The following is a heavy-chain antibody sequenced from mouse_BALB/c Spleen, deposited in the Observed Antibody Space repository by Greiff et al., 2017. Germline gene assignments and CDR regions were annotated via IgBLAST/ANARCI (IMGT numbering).Heavy chain of an antibody. CDR1: GFNIKDTY. D-gene: IGHD2-4*01. CDR3: MDYDSYAMDY. Sequence: EVQVVESGAELVKPGASVKLSCTASGFNIKDTYMHWVKQRPEQGLEWIGRIDPANGNTKYDPKFQGKATITADTSSNTAYLQLSSLTSEDTAVYYCMDYDSYAMDYWGQGTSVTVSS. J-gene: IGHJ4*01. CDR2: IDPANGNT. V-gene: IGHV14-3*02.